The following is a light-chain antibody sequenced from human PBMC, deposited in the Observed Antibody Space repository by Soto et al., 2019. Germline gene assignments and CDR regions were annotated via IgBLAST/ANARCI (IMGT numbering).Light chain of an antibody. J-gene: IGKJ1*01. CDR3: LQHNSYPRT. V-gene: IGKV1-17*01. Sequence: DIQMTHSPCTLSASVGYGVTITFRSSETITTSLALYQQKPGKAPKRLIYLTYSLQTGVPSRFSGSGSGTEFSLTISSLQPEDSATYFCLQHNSYPRTFGQGTKVDIK. CDR2: LTY. CDR1: ETITTS.